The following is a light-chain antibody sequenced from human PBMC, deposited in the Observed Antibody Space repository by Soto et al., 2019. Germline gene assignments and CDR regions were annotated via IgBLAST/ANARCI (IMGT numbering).Light chain of an antibody. CDR2: DVS. J-gene: IGLJ2*01. CDR1: SSDVGRYNY. V-gene: IGLV2-8*01. CDR3: SSYGGGDTFHVI. Sequence: QSALTQPASVSGSPGQSITISCTGTSSDVGRYNYVSWYQHHPGKAPKLMIYDVSKRPSGVPDRFSGSKSGNTASLTVSGLRADDEAVYYCSSYGGGDTFHVIFGGGTKVTVL.